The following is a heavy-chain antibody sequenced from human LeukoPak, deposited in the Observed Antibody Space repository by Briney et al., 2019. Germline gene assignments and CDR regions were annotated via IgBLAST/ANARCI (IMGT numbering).Heavy chain of an antibody. CDR2: IYSGGST. D-gene: IGHD3-3*01. V-gene: IGHV3-53*01. CDR1: GFTVSSNY. J-gene: IGHJ4*02. Sequence: GGSLRLSCAASGFTVSSNYMSWVRQAPGKGLEWVSVIYSGGSTYYADSVKGRFTISRDNSKNTLYLQMNSLRAEDTAVYYCAREDPSGVYFDYWGQGTLVTVSS. CDR3: AREDPSGVYFDY.